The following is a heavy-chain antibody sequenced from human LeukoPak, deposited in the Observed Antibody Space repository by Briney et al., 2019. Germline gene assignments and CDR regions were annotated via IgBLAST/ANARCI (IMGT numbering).Heavy chain of an antibody. CDR1: GFTVSSYG. D-gene: IGHD6-19*01. CDR3: TSFPEVAGQIDY. V-gene: IGHV3-30-3*01. CDR2: ILYDGSNK. Sequence: GRCLRLSRAASGFTVSSYGMHWVSQDPGKWLEWVPVILYDGSNKYYADSVKGRFTISRDKSKNTLSLQINSLRAEDTAAYYCTSFPEVAGQIDYWGQGTLVTVSS. J-gene: IGHJ4*02.